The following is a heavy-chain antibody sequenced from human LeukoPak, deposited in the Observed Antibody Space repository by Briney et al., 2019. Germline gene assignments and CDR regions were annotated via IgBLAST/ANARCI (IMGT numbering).Heavy chain of an antibody. CDR2: IYHSGST. V-gene: IGHV4-4*02. CDR1: GGSISSSNW. J-gene: IGHJ4*02. D-gene: IGHD6-13*01. CDR3: ARDVGAGIAAAFDY. Sequence: SGTLSLTCAVSGGSISSSNWWSWVRQPPGKGLEWIGEIYHSGSTNYNPSLKSRVTMSVDTSKNQFSLKLTSVTAADTAVYYCARDVGAGIAAAFDYWGQGTLVTVSS.